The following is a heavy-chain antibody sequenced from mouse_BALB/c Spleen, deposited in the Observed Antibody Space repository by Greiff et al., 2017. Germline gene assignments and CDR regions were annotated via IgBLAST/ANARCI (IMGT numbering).Heavy chain of an antibody. V-gene: IGHV3-8*02. CDR3: ARGGITTATLFAY. CDR2: ISYSGST. Sequence: EVQLQQSGPSLVKPSQTLSLTCSVTGDSITSGYWNWIRKFPGNKLEYMGYISYSGSTYYNPSLKSRISITRDTSKNQYYLQLNSVTTEDTATYYCARGGITTATLFAYWGQGTLVTVSA. J-gene: IGHJ3*01. D-gene: IGHD1-2*01. CDR1: GDSITSGY.